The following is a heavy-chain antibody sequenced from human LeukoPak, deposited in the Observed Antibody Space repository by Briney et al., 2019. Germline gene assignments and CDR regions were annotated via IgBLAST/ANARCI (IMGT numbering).Heavy chain of an antibody. D-gene: IGHD2-2*01. CDR3: AKAHEDIVVVPAYYMDV. CDR2: ISGSGDST. Sequence: GGSLRLTCAASGFTFDDYGMSWVRQAPGKGLEWVSAISGSGDSTYYADSVKGRFTIPRDNSKNTLYLQMNSLRAEDTAVYYCAKAHEDIVVVPAYYMDVWGKGTTVTISS. V-gene: IGHV3-23*01. CDR1: GFTFDDYG. J-gene: IGHJ6*03.